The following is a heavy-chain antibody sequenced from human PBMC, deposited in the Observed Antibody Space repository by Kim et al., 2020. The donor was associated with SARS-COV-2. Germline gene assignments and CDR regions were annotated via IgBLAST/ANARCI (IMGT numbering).Heavy chain of an antibody. J-gene: IGHJ4*02. CDR1: GYTFTSYA. CDR3: ARNTGYCSSTSCPGGGGDY. CDR2: INAGNGNT. Sequence: ASVKVSCKASGYTFTSYAMHWVRKAPGQRLEWMGWINAGNGNTKYSQKFQGRVTITRDTSASTAYMELSSLRSEDTAVYYCARNTGYCSSTSCPGGGGDYWGQGTLVTVSS. V-gene: IGHV1-3*01. D-gene: IGHD2-2*01.